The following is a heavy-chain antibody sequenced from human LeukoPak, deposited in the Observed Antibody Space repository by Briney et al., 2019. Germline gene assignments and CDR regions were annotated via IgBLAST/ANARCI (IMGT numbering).Heavy chain of an antibody. V-gene: IGHV1-8*01. CDR1: GYTFTSDD. D-gene: IGHD2-2*01. J-gene: IGHJ4*02. CDR2: MNPNSGDT. CDR3: ARGGSGLGYCSSTSCYFPY. Sequence: ASVTVSFKASGYTFTSDDINWVRQATGQGLEWMGWMNPNSGDTAYAQKFQGRVTMTRSTSTTTAYMELSSLRSEDTAVYYCARGGSGLGYCSSTSCYFPYWGQGTLVTVSS.